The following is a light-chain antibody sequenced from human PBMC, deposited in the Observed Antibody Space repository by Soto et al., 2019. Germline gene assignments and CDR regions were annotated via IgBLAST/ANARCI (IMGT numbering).Light chain of an antibody. V-gene: IGKV3-15*01. CDR3: QQYNNWPQT. CDR1: QSVGSN. J-gene: IGKJ1*01. Sequence: ERVMTQSPVTLSVSPGESVTLSCRASQSVGSNLVWYQQKVGQAPRLVIYGVSTRATGIPARFSGSGSGRQFTLTISSLQSEDSAVYYCQQYNNWPQTFGQGTKVEIK. CDR2: GVS.